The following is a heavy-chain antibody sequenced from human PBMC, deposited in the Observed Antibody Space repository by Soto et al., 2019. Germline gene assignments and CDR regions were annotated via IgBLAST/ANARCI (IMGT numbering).Heavy chain of an antibody. CDR3: ARIGDCGGYCYEGVGWYFDL. J-gene: IGHJ2*01. Sequence: QVTLKESGPVLVKPTETLTLTCTVSGFSLSNARMGVSWIRQPPGKALEWLAHIFSNDEKSYSTSLKSRLTISKDTSKSQVVLTMTNMDAVDTATYYCARIGDCGGYCYEGVGWYFDLWGRGTLVTVSS. V-gene: IGHV2-26*01. CDR2: IFSNDEK. D-gene: IGHD2-21*02. CDR1: GFSLSNARMG.